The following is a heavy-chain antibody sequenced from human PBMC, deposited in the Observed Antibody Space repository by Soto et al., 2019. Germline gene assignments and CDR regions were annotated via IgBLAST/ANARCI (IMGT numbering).Heavy chain of an antibody. J-gene: IGHJ6*03. CDR2: ISYDGSNK. V-gene: IGHV3-30*18. CDR1: GFTFSSYG. CDR3: AKQLVDHYYYYYYMDV. Sequence: PGGSLRLSCAASGFTFSSYGMHWVRQAPGKGLEWVAVISYDGSNKYYADSVKGRFTISRDNSKNTLYLQMNSLRAEDTAVYYCAKQLVDHYYYYYYMDVWGKGTTVTVS. D-gene: IGHD6-13*01.